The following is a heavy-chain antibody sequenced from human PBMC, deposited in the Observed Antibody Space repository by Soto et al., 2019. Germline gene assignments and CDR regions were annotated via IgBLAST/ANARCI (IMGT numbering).Heavy chain of an antibody. CDR2: TFYRSKWYN. CDR1: GDSVSNNSAA. CDR3: TREHTNGHSDF. D-gene: IGHD2-8*01. Sequence: QTLSLTCAISGDSVSNNSAACNWIRHSPSRGLEWLGRTFYRSKWYNHYAVSVESRITINPDTSKNQFSLQLNSVTPEDTAVYYCTREHTNGHSDFWGQGSLVTVYS. J-gene: IGHJ4*02. V-gene: IGHV6-1*01.